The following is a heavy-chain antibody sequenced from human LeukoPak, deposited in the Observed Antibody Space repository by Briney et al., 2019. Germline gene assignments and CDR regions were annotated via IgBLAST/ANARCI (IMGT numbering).Heavy chain of an antibody. CDR3: ARDPAPRITMIVVVGGFDY. D-gene: IGHD3-22*01. CDR1: GYTFTSYG. J-gene: IGHJ4*02. Sequence: ASVKVSCKASGYTFTSYGISWVRQAPGQGLEWMGWISAFNGNTKYAQKLQGRVTMTTDTSTSTAYMELRSLRSDDTAVYYCARDPAPRITMIVVVGGFDYWGQGTLVTVSS. V-gene: IGHV1-18*01. CDR2: ISAFNGNT.